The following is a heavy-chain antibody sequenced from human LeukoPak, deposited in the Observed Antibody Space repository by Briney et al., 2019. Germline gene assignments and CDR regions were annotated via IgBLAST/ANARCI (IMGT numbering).Heavy chain of an antibody. CDR3: ARGKQLPPNWFDP. D-gene: IGHD6-13*01. CDR1: GFTFSSYW. V-gene: IGHV3-7*01. J-gene: IGHJ5*02. Sequence: GGSLRLSCAASGFTFSSYWMSWVRQAPGKGLEWVANIKQDGSEKYYVDSVKGRFTISRDNAKNSLYLQMNSLRAEDTAVYYCARGKQLPPNWFDPWGQGTLVTVSS. CDR2: IKQDGSEK.